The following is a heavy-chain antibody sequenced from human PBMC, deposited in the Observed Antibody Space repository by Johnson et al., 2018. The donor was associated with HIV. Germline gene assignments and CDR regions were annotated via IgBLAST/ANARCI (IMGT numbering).Heavy chain of an antibody. D-gene: IGHD2-15*01. V-gene: IGHV3-30*14. Sequence: QVQLVESGGGVVQPGRSLRLSCAASGFTFCSYAMHWVRQAPGKGLEWVAVISYDGSNKYYADSVKGRFTISRDNSKNTLYLQMNSLRAEDTAVYYCARACIGGSCYEEKSPDAFDIWGQGTMVTVSS. CDR1: GFTFCSYA. CDR2: ISYDGSNK. J-gene: IGHJ3*02. CDR3: ARACIGGSCYEEKSPDAFDI.